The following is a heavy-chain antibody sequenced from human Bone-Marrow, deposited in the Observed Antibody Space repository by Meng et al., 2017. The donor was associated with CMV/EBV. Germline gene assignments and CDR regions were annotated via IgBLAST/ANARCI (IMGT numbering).Heavy chain of an antibody. V-gene: IGHV3-7*01. Sequence: GESLKISCAASGFSFSSYWMSWVRQAPGKGLEWVANIKQDGSEKFYVDSVKGRFTIARDNAKNSLYLQMSSLRAEDTAVYYCATAPNGYYFDYWGQGTLVTVSS. CDR1: GFSFSSYW. J-gene: IGHJ4*02. CDR3: ATAPNGYYFDY. CDR2: IKQDGSEK.